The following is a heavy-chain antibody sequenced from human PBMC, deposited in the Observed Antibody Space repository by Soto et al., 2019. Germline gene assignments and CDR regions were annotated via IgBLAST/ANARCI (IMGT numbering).Heavy chain of an antibody. CDR2: INSDGINT. V-gene: IGHV3-74*01. D-gene: IGHD2-2*01. CDR3: ARAQYLADDVFDI. Sequence: GGCLRLSCTASGFTFSSYWMHWVRQAPGKGLVWVSRINSDGINTSHADSVKGRFTISRDNAKSTLYLQMNSLRAEDTAVYYCARAQYLADDVFDIWGRGTVVTVSS. J-gene: IGHJ3*02. CDR1: GFTFSSYW.